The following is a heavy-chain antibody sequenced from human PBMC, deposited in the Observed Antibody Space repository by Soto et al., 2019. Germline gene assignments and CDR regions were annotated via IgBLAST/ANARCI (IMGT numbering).Heavy chain of an antibody. CDR2: ISGSGGST. D-gene: IGHD6-19*01. CDR3: AKSSSGWFEKHFDY. J-gene: IGHJ4*02. Sequence: GGSLRLSCAASGFTFSSYAMSWVRQAPGKGLEWVSTISGSGGSTYYADSAKGRFTITRDNSKNTLYLQMNSLRAEDTAVYYCAKSSSGWFEKHFDYWGQGTLVTVSS. CDR1: GFTFSSYA. V-gene: IGHV3-23*01.